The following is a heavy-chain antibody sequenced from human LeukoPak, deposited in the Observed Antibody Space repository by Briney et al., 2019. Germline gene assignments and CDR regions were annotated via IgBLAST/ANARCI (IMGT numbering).Heavy chain of an antibody. J-gene: IGHJ4*02. CDR3: AEPYVGYFDY. Sequence: PSETLSLTCTVSGGSISSYYWSWIRQPPGKGLEWIGYIYYSGSTNYNPSLKSRVTISVDTSKNQFSLKLSSVTAADTAVYYCAEPYVGYFDYWGQGTLVTVSS. CDR2: IYYSGST. V-gene: IGHV4-59*08. CDR1: GGSISSYY. D-gene: IGHD1-14*01.